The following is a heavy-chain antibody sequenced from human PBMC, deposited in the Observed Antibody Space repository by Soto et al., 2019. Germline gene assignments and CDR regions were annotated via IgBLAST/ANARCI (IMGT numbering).Heavy chain of an antibody. D-gene: IGHD2-21*01. CDR3: ARDSEDRTSNFDY. CDR2: INHSGST. J-gene: IGHJ4*02. CDR1: GGSLSGYY. V-gene: IGHV4-34*01. Sequence: PSETLSLTLAVYGGSLSGYYWSWIRQPPGKGLEWTGEINHSGSTNYNPSVKSRVTISVDTSKNQFSLKLSSVTAADTAVYYCARDSEDRTSNFDYWGQGTLVTVSS.